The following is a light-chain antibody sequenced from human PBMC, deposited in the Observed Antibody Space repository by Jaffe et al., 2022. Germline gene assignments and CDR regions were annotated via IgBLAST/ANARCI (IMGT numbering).Light chain of an antibody. V-gene: IGKV3-20*01. CDR3: QQYGSSPRT. J-gene: IGKJ1*01. CDR1: QSVSSSY. CDR2: GTS. Sequence: EIVLTQSPGTLSLSPGERATLSCRASQSVSSSYLAWYQQKPGQAPRLIIYGTSSRATGIPDRFSGSGSGTDFTLTISRLDSEDSAVYYCQQYGSSPRTFGQGTKVEIK.